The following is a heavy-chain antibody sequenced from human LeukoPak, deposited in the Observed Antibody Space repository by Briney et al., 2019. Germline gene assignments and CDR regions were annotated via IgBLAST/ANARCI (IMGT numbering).Heavy chain of an antibody. V-gene: IGHV3-23*01. J-gene: IGHJ5*02. CDR2: ISGSGGST. CDR1: GFTFSSYA. D-gene: IGHD6-13*01. Sequence: PGGSLRLSCAASGFTFSSYAMSWVRQAPGKGLEWVSAISGSGGSTYYADSVKGRSTISRDNSKNTLYLQMNSLRAEDTAVYYCAKETGSSWYGPYNWFDPWGQGTLVTVSS. CDR3: AKETGSSWYGPYNWFDP.